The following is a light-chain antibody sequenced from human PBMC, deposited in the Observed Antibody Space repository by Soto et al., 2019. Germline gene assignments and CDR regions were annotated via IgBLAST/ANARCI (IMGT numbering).Light chain of an antibody. Sequence: EIVMTQSPATLSVSPGERATLSCRASQSLTSNLAWYQQKPGQPPRLLIYGASSRATGIPARFSGSGSGTEVTLTISSLQSEDFAVYYCQQYNNWPRAFGQGNKVEI. CDR3: QQYNNWPRA. J-gene: IGKJ1*01. CDR1: QSLTSN. CDR2: GAS. V-gene: IGKV3-15*01.